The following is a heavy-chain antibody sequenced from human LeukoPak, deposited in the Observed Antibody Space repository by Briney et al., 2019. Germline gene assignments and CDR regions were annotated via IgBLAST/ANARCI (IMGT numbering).Heavy chain of an antibody. CDR1: GYTFTGYY. CDR2: INPNSGGT. V-gene: IGHV1-2*02. D-gene: IGHD4-17*01. CDR3: ARDKYGASFDY. J-gene: IGHJ4*02. Sequence: GASVKVSCKASGYTFTGYYMHWVRQAPGQGLEWMGWINPNSGGTNYAQKFQGRVTMTTDTSTSTAYMELRSLRSDDTAVYYCARDKYGASFDYWGQGTLVTVSS.